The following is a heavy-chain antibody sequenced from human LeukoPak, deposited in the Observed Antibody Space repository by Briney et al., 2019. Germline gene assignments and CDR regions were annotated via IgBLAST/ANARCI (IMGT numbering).Heavy chain of an antibody. V-gene: IGHV3-30-3*01. J-gene: IGHJ4*02. D-gene: IGHD3-22*01. CDR2: ISSGGGRK. CDR1: GFTFSTSP. CDR3: ATGRYYDGSGYSLVDS. Sequence: PGRSLRLSCAASGFTFSTSPMHWVRQAPGKGLEWVSVISSGGGRKYYSDSVKGRFTISRDNSKNTLYQQMDSLRAEDTAVYYCATGRYYDGSGYSLVDSWGQGTLVTVSS.